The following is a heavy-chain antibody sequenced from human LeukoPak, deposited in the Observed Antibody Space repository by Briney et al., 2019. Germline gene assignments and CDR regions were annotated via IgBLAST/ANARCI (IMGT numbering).Heavy chain of an antibody. J-gene: IGHJ4*02. V-gene: IGHV3-7*01. CDR3: ARDGRDGFIDY. CDR1: GFPFSSYW. CDR2: LNEDGSKR. D-gene: IGHD5-24*01. Sequence: PGGSLRLSCAASGFPFSSYWMSWVRQAPGKGLEWVANLNEDGSKRYYVASVKGRFTISRDNVKNSLYLQMDSLTVEDTATYYCARDGRDGFIDYWGQGTLVTVSS.